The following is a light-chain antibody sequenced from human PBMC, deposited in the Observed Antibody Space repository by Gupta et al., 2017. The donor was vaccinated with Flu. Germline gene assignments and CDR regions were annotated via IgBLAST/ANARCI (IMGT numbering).Light chain of an antibody. CDR1: SSDVGAYNY. CDR3: CSCRSDDTLGV. V-gene: IGLV2-14*01. CDR2: EVN. Sequence: QSALTQPASVSGSPGQSITISCTGTSSDVGAYNYFSWYQQQPGKAPKLIIFEVNNRPSGVSGRFSGSKSGTTASLTISGLQAEDEADYYCCSCRSDDTLGVFGGGTKLTVL. J-gene: IGLJ2*01.